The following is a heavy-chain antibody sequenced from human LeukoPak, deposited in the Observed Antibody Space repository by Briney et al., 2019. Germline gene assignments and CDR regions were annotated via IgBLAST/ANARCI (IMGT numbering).Heavy chain of an antibody. Sequence: PGGSLRLSCAASGFTFSSYSMNWVRQAPGKGLEWVSSISSSSSYIYYADSVKGRFTISRDNAKNSLYLQMNSLRAEDTAVYYCARITMIVVDYFDYWDQGTLVTVSS. CDR1: GFTFSSYS. J-gene: IGHJ4*02. CDR2: ISSSSSYI. V-gene: IGHV3-21*01. D-gene: IGHD3-22*01. CDR3: ARITMIVVDYFDY.